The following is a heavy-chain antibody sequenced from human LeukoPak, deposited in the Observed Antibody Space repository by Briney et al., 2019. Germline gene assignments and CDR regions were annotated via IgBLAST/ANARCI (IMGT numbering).Heavy chain of an antibody. CDR1: GYTFTSYG. CDR2: ISAYNGNT. J-gene: IGHJ3*02. D-gene: IGHD3-16*02. V-gene: IGHV1-18*01. CDR3: ARIPLSLMITFGGVIVSAFDI. Sequence: ASVKVSCKASGYTFTSYGISWVRQAPGQGLEWMGWISAYNGNTNYAQKLQGRVTMTTDTSTSTAYMELRSLRSDDTAVYYCARIPLSLMITFGGVIVSAFDIWGQGTMVTVSS.